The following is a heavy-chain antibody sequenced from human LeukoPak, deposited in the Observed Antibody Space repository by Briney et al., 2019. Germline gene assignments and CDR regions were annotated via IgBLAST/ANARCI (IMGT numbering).Heavy chain of an antibody. CDR1: GFTVSSNY. Sequence: GGSLRLSCAASGFTVSSNYMSWVRQAPGKGLEWVSVIYSGGSTDYADSVKGRFTISRDNSKNTLYLQMNSLRAEDTAVYYCAKWGCSGSDCYPFDYWGQGTLVTVSS. D-gene: IGHD2-21*02. V-gene: IGHV3-53*01. CDR3: AKWGCSGSDCYPFDY. J-gene: IGHJ4*02. CDR2: IYSGGST.